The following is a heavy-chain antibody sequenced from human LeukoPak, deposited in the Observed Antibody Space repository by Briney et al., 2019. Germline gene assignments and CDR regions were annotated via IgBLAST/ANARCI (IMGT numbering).Heavy chain of an antibody. J-gene: IGHJ3*02. CDR1: GYTLTELS. CDR3: ATVLRLHYYDSSGYFDI. CDR2: FDPEDGER. Sequence: ASVKVSCKVSGYTLTELSIHWVRQAPGKALEWMGGFDPEDGERIYAQKFQGRVSMTEDTSADTAYMELRSLRSEDTAMYYFATVLRLHYYDSSGYFDIWGQGTMVTVSS. D-gene: IGHD3-22*01. V-gene: IGHV1-24*01.